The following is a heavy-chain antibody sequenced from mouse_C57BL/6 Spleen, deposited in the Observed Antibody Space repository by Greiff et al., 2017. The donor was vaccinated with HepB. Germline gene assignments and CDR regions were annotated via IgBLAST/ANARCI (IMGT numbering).Heavy chain of an antibody. J-gene: IGHJ4*01. CDR2: ISSGSSTI. D-gene: IGHD4-1*01. V-gene: IGHV5-17*01. CDR1: GFTFSDYG. CDR3: ARDNWDVGAMDY. Sequence: EVKVEESGGGLVKPGGSLKLSCAASGFTFSDYGMHWVRQAPEKGLEWVAYISSGSSTIYYADTVKGRFTISRDNAKNTLFLQMTSLRSEDTAMYYCARDNWDVGAMDYWGQGTSVTVSS.